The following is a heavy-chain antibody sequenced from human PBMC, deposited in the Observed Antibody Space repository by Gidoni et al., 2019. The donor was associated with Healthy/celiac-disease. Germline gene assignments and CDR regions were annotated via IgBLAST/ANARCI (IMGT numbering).Heavy chain of an antibody. V-gene: IGHV3-30*03. CDR3: AIPNCSGGSCYEYYFDY. CDR2: ISYDGSNK. D-gene: IGHD2-15*01. CDR1: GFTFRIYG. Sequence: QVQLVESGGGVVQPGRSLRLSCAASGFTFRIYGMHGVRQAPGKGLEWLAVISYDGSNKYYADSVKGRFTISRDNSKNTLYLQMNSLRAEDTAVYYCAIPNCSGGSCYEYYFDYWGQGTLVTVSS. J-gene: IGHJ4*02.